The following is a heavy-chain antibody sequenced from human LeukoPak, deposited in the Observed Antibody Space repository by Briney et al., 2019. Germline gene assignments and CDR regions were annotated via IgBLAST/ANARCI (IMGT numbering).Heavy chain of an antibody. D-gene: IGHD6-13*01. V-gene: IGHV4-39*07. J-gene: IGHJ4*02. Sequence: SETLSLTCTVSGGSISSSSYYWGWIRQPPGKGLEWIGSIYYSGSTYYNPSLKSRVTISVDTSKNQFSLKLSSVTAADTAVYYCARGAAAATYWGQGTLVTVSS. CDR3: ARGAAAATY. CDR1: GGSISSSSYY. CDR2: IYYSGST.